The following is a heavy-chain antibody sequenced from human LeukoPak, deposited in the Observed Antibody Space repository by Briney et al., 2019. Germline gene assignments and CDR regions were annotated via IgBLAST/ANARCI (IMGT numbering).Heavy chain of an antibody. Sequence: SVKVSCKASGGTFSSYAISWVRQAPGQGLEWMGGIIPIFGTANYAQKFQGRVTITADKSTSTAYMELSSPRSEDTAVYYCARAGSDDSSGYPGYYYYMDVWGKGTTVTISS. CDR3: ARAGSDDSSGYPGYYYYMDV. CDR2: IIPIFGTA. V-gene: IGHV1-69*06. D-gene: IGHD3-22*01. CDR1: GGTFSSYA. J-gene: IGHJ6*03.